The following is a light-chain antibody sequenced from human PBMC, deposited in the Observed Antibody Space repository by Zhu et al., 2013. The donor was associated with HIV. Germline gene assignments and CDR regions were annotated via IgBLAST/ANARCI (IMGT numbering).Light chain of an antibody. Sequence: DIVLTQSPGTLSLSPGERATLSCRASHYVGTYVAWFQHKPGQAPRLLIYEASNRATGIPARFSGSGSGTDFTLTISSLEPEDFAVYYCQQRSNWPITFGQGTRLEIK. V-gene: IGKV3-11*01. CDR1: HYVGTY. CDR3: QQRSNWPIT. CDR2: EAS. J-gene: IGKJ5*01.